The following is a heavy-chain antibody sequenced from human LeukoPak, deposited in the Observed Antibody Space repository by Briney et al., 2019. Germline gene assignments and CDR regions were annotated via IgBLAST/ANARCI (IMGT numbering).Heavy chain of an antibody. CDR2: IYYSGST. Sequence: SETLSLTCTVSGGSISSYYWRWIRQPPGKGLEWIGYIYYSGSTNYNPSLKSRVTISVDTSKNQFSLKLSSVTAADTAVYYCARANWNYLLDYWGQGTLVTVSS. V-gene: IGHV4-59*01. J-gene: IGHJ4*02. D-gene: IGHD1-7*01. CDR1: GGSISSYY. CDR3: ARANWNYLLDY.